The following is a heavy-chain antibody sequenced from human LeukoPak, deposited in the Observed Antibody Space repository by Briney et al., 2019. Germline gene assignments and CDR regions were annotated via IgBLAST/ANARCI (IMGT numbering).Heavy chain of an antibody. J-gene: IGHJ4*02. V-gene: IGHV3-21*01. D-gene: IGHD3-16*02. Sequence: GGSLRLSCAASGFTFSSYSMNRVRQAPGKGLEWVSSISSSSSYIYYADSLKGRFTISRDNAKNSLYLQMNSLRAEDTAVYYCARVWYDYVWGSYRSHPWHFDYWGQGTLVTVSS. CDR3: ARVWYDYVWGSYRSHPWHFDY. CDR1: GFTFSSYS. CDR2: ISSSSSYI.